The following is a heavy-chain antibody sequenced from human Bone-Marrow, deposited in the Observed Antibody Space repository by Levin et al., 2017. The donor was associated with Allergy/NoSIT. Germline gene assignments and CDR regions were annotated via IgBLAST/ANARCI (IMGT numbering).Heavy chain of an antibody. CDR1: GFTFSDFG. D-gene: IGHD2-2*01. V-gene: IGHV3-30*03. J-gene: IGHJ3*02. Sequence: TGESLKISCMASGFTFSDFGMFWVRQAPGKGLERVAVISYDGNTQYYAESVRGRFTISRDNSKNTVYLQMDSLRAEDTAVYYCWMYCSSSICYLRAFDIWGQGTTVTVSS. CDR2: ISYDGNTQ. CDR3: WMYCSSSICYLRAFDI.